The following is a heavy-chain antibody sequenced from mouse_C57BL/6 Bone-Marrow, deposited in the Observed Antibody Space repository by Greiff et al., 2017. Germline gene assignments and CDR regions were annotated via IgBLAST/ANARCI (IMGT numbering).Heavy chain of an antibody. CDR1: GYAFTNYL. CDR3: ARWRDYDYDSDYFDY. V-gene: IGHV1-54*01. J-gene: IGHJ2*01. Sequence: QVQLQQSGAELVRPGTSVKVSCTASGYAFTNYLIEWVKQRPGLGLAWIGVINPGSGGTNYNEKFKGKATLTADKSSSTAYMQLSSLTSEDSAVYFCARWRDYDYDSDYFDYWGQGTTLTVSS. D-gene: IGHD2-4*01. CDR2: INPGSGGT.